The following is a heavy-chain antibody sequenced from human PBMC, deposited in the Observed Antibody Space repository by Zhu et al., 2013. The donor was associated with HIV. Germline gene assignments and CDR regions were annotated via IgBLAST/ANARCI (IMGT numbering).Heavy chain of an antibody. Sequence: QVQLQESGPGLVKPSETLSLTCTVSGYSISSAYYWGWIRQPPGKGLEWIGSISHSGSTYYNPSLKSRVTISRRHVQEPVLPETQLCDRHRHGRYYCGRQLGSTWYVDYWGQGNPGSPS. CDR3: GRQLGSTWYVDY. J-gene: IGHJ4*02. D-gene: IGHD6-13*01. CDR2: ISHSGST. CDR1: GYSISSAYY. V-gene: IGHV4-38-2*02.